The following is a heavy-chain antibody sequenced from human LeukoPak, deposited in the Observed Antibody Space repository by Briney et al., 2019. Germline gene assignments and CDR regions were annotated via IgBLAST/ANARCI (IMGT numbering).Heavy chain of an antibody. CDR3: AVSPGDVAGDFDY. Sequence: SVKVSCKASGFAFTSSAVQWVRQARGQRLEWIGWIVVGSGNTNYAQKFQERVTITRVMSTSTAYMELSSLRSEVTAVYYCAVSPGDVAGDFDYWGQGTLVTVSS. CDR2: IVVGSGNT. J-gene: IGHJ4*02. CDR1: GFAFTSSA. V-gene: IGHV1-58*01. D-gene: IGHD6-19*01.